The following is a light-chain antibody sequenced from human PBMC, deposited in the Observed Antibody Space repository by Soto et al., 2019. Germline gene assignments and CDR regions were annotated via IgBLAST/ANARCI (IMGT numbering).Light chain of an antibody. CDR2: SAS. V-gene: IGKV3-15*01. CDR3: QQRSNWTLT. CDR1: QGVGST. J-gene: IGKJ4*01. Sequence: ELVLTQSPATLSVSPGERATLSCRASQGVGSTLAWYQQAPGQAPRLLIYSASRGATGFPARFSGSGSGTDFTLTISSLQSEDFAVYYCQQRSNWTLTFGGGTKVDIK.